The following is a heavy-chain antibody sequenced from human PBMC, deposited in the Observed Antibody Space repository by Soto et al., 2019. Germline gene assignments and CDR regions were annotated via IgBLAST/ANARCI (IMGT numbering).Heavy chain of an antibody. CDR3: ARDRGIVATGVGYYSDF. V-gene: IGHV3-11*01. CDR1: GFRFSDYY. CDR2: ITTTGTTI. J-gene: IGHJ4*02. D-gene: IGHD5-12*01. Sequence: QVQLVESGGGLVKPGGSLRLSCAASGFRFSDYYMSWIRQASGKGLEWISYITTTGTTISYADAVKGRFTISRDSARNSLYQQMDSLRPEDTAVYYCARDRGIVATGVGYYSDFWGQGTLVTVSS.